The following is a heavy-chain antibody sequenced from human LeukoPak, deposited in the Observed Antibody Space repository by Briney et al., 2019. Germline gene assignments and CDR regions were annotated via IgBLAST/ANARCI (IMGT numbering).Heavy chain of an antibody. J-gene: IGHJ4*02. Sequence: SETLSLTCTVSGGSISSYYWSWIRQPPGEGGEGIGYMYYCGSTNYNPSLKSRVIISVDTSKNQSSLRLISVTAADTAVYYSARLASGSYGPLTPFDYWGQGTLVTVSS. V-gene: IGHV4-59*08. CDR3: ARLASGSYGPLTPFDY. D-gene: IGHD1-26*01. CDR2: MYYCGST. CDR1: GGSISSYY.